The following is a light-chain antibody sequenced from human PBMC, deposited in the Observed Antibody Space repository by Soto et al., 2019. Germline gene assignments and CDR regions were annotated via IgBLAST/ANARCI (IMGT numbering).Light chain of an antibody. Sequence: QSALTQPASVSGSPGQSITISCTGTSSDVGGYNYVSWYQQHPGKAPKLMIYEVSNRPSGVSNRFSGSKSGNTASLTISGLQAEDEADYYCSSYTSSSTDVFGTGTKVPVL. CDR3: SSYTSSSTDV. J-gene: IGLJ1*01. V-gene: IGLV2-14*01. CDR2: EVS. CDR1: SSDVGGYNY.